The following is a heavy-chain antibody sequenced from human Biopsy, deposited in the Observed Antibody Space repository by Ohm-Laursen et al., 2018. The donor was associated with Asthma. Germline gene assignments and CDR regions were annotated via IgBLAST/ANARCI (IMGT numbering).Heavy chain of an antibody. CDR1: GFSFSDYY. Sequence: GSLRLSCAASGFSFSDYYMTWIRQAPGKGLEWVAYISSRGSNIFYADSVKGRFTISRDNAKKSLFLEMNSLTVEDTAVYFCARGNSTSWYFGYWGQGTLVTVSS. J-gene: IGHJ4*02. CDR3: ARGNSTSWYFGY. D-gene: IGHD6-13*01. V-gene: IGHV3-11*01. CDR2: ISSRGSNI.